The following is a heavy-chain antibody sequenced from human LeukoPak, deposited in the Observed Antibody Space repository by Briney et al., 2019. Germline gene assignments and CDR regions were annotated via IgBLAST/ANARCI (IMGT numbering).Heavy chain of an antibody. CDR1: GFTVSSNY. J-gene: IGHJ4*02. CDR2: IYSDGST. CDR3: ARDISYGDPGPDY. D-gene: IGHD4-17*01. V-gene: IGHV3-53*01. Sequence: GGSLRLSCAASGFTVSSNYMSWVRQAPGKGLEWVSVIYSDGSTYYADSVKGRFTISRDNSKNTLYLQMNSLRAEDTAVYYCARDISYGDPGPDYWGQGTLVTVSS.